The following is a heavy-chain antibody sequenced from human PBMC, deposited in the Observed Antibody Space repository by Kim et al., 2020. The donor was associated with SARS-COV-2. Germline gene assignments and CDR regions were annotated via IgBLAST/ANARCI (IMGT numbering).Heavy chain of an antibody. CDR2: T. CDR3: ARGGIAAAGTFF. V-gene: IGHV3-74*01. D-gene: IGHD6-13*01. J-gene: IGHJ4*02. Sequence: TSYADSVKGRFTISRDNAKNTLYLQMNSLRAEDTAVYYCARGGIAAAGTFFWGQGTLVTVSS.